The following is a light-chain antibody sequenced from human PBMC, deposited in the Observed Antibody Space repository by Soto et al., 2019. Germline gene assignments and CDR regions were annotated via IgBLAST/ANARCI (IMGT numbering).Light chain of an antibody. J-gene: IGKJ2*01. CDR2: KAS. V-gene: IGKV1-5*03. CDR1: QSISSG. Sequence: DIRMNKSPSTLSAYIGDRVTITCRASQSISSGLAWYQQKPGKAPKLLIYKASTLKSGVPSRFSGSGSGTDFALTITSLQAEDFATYYCQQLRMYPSTFG. CDR3: QQLRMYPST.